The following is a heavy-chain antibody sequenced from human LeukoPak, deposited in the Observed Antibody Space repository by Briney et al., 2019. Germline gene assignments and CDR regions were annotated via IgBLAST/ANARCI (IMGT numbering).Heavy chain of an antibody. CDR3: ARGSGKYGDWNY. CDR2: INPDGGTT. CDR1: GFTFNTSW. Sequence: GGSLRLSCAASGFTFNTSWMHWVRQAPGKGLVWVSRINPDGGTTTYADSVKGRFSISRDNARNTVYLQINSLRAEDTAVYFCARGSGKYGDWNYWGQGTLVTVSS. V-gene: IGHV3-74*01. J-gene: IGHJ4*02. D-gene: IGHD1-26*01.